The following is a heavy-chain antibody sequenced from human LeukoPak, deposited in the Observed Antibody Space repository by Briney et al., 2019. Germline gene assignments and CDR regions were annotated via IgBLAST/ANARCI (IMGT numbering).Heavy chain of an antibody. CDR2: ISAHNGNT. V-gene: IGHV1-18*01. CDR3: ARDGLIAAAGTLGY. D-gene: IGHD6-13*01. CDR1: GYTFTSYG. Sequence: SVKVSCKASGYTFTSYGISWVRQAPGQGLEWMGWISAHNGNTNYAQKFQGRVTMTTDTSTSTAYMELRSLRSDDTAVYYCARDGLIAAAGTLGYWGQGTLVTVSS. J-gene: IGHJ4*02.